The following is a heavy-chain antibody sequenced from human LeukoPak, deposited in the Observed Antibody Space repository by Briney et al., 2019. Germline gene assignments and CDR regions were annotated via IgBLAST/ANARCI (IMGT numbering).Heavy chain of an antibody. J-gene: IGHJ4*02. D-gene: IGHD3-9*01. CDR3: ARGRTDYDILTGYSHFPDY. CDR1: GGSISSYY. CDR2: IYYSGST. Sequence: KASETLSLTCTVSGGSISSYYWSWIRQPPGKGLEWIGYIYYSGSTNYNPSLKSRVTISVDTSKNQFSLKLSSVTAADTAVYYCARGRTDYDILTGYSHFPDYWGQGTLVTVSS. V-gene: IGHV4-59*01.